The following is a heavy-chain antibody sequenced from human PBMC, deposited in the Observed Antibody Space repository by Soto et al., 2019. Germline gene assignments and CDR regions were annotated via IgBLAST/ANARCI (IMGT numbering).Heavy chain of an antibody. CDR3: ARSMAARYYGMDV. J-gene: IGHJ6*02. Sequence: SETLSLTCAVSGGSISSSNWWSWVRQPPGKGLEWIGEIYHSGSTNYNPSLKSRVTISVDTSKNQFSLKLSSVTAADTAVYYCARSMAARYYGMDVWGQGTTVTVSS. CDR1: GGSISSSNW. D-gene: IGHD6-6*01. CDR2: IYHSGST. V-gene: IGHV4-4*02.